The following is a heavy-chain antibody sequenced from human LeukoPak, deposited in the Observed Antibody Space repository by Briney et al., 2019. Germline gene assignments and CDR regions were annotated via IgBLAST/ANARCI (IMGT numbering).Heavy chain of an antibody. CDR2: IYYSGNT. D-gene: IGHD5-18*01. CDR3: ARVPPRTAMGPYFDY. J-gene: IGHJ4*02. Sequence: SETLSLTCTVSGGSISSGGYYWSWIRQHPGKGLQWIGYIYYSGNTYSNPSPKSHVPISVAPYKNQYSLKLSYVAAADTAVYYCARVPPRTAMGPYFDYWGQGTLVTVSS. V-gene: IGHV4-31*01. CDR1: GGSISSGGYY.